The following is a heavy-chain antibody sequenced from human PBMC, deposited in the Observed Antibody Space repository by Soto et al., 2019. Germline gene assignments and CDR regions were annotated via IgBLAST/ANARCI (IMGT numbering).Heavy chain of an antibody. CDR1: SGSISSSNW. J-gene: IGHJ6*03. CDR3: ARDRHSSRGGRSYYYMDV. CDR2: IYHSGST. Sequence: QVQLQESGPGLVKPSGTLSLTCAVSSGSISSSNWWSWVRQPPGKGLEWIGEIYHSGSTNYNPSLKSRVTISVDKSKNQFSLKLSSVTAADTAVYCCARDRHSSRGGRSYYYMDVWGKGTTVTVSS. D-gene: IGHD6-13*01. V-gene: IGHV4-4*01.